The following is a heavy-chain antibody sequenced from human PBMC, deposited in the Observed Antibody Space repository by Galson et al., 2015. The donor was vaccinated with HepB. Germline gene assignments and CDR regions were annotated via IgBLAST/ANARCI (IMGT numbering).Heavy chain of an antibody. CDR1: GGTFSSYT. V-gene: IGHV1-69*04. CDR3: ARDARPYVTMIVVDRDRDAFDI. D-gene: IGHD3-22*01. Sequence: SVKVSCKASGGTFSSYTISWVRQAPGQGLEWMGRIIPILGIANYAQKFQGRVTITADKSTSTAYMELSSLRSEDTAVYYCARDARPYVTMIVVDRDRDAFDIWGQGTMVTVSS. J-gene: IGHJ3*02. CDR2: IIPILGIA.